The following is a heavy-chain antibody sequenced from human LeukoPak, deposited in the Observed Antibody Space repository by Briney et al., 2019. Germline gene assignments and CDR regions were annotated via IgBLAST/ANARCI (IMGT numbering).Heavy chain of an antibody. J-gene: IGHJ3*02. CDR1: GYTFTSYY. V-gene: IGHV1-46*03. CDR2: INPSGGST. Sequence: GASVKVSCKASGYTFTSYYMHWVRQAPGQGLEWMGIINPSGGSTSYAQKFQGRVTMTRDTSTSTVYMGLSSLRSEDTAVYYCARVSCSSTSCSHAFDIWGQGTMVTVSS. D-gene: IGHD2-2*01. CDR3: ARVSCSSTSCSHAFDI.